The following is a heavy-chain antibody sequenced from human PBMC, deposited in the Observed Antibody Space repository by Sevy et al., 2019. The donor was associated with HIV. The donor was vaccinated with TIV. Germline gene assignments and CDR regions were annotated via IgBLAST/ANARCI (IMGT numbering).Heavy chain of an antibody. J-gene: IGHJ3*02. CDR3: AKGSKATGSAFDI. D-gene: IGHD1-1*01. CDR2: ISGSGGST. V-gene: IGHV3-23*01. CDR1: GFTFSSYA. Sequence: GGSVRLSCAASGFTFSSYAMSWVRQAPGKGLEWVSAISGSGGSTYYADSVKGRFTISRDNSKNTVYLQMNSLRVEDTAVYYCAKGSKATGSAFDIWGQGTMVTVSS.